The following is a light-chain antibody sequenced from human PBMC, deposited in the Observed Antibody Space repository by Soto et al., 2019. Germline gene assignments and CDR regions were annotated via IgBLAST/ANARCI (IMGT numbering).Light chain of an antibody. CDR2: VLS. J-gene: IGLJ1*01. CDR3: SSYTSSDTPYV. CDR1: SSDVGGYNY. V-gene: IGLV2-14*01. Sequence: QSALTQPASVSGTPGQSITISCTGTSSDVGGYNYVSWYQQHPDKAPKLMIYVLSNRPSGVSNRFSGSKSGNTASLTISGLQAEDEADYNCSSYTSSDTPYVFGPGTKVIVL.